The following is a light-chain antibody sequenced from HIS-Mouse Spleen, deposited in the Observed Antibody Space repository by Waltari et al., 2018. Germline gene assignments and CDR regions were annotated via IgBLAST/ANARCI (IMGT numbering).Light chain of an antibody. J-gene: IGLJ2*01. CDR3: NSRDSSGNHVV. CDR1: SLRSYY. V-gene: IGLV3-19*01. CDR2: GKN. Sequence: SSELTQDPAVSVALGQTVRITCKGDSLRSYYASWYQQKPGQAPVLVIYGKNNRPSGIPDRFSGSSSGNTASLTITGAQAGDEADYYCNSRDSSGNHVVFGGGTKLTVL.